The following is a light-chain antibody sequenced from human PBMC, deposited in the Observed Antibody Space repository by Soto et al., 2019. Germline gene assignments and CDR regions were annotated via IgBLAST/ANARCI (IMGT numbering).Light chain of an antibody. CDR3: QQYKIFPYT. CDR2: DAS. V-gene: IGKV1-5*01. J-gene: IGKJ2*01. Sequence: DIPMTQSPSTLSASVGDRVAITCRASETISNLLAWYQQKPGKAPKLLFFDASNLESGVPSRFSGSGSGTEFTLTLPSLQPDDFANYYCQQYKIFPYTFGQGTNLDLK. CDR1: ETISNL.